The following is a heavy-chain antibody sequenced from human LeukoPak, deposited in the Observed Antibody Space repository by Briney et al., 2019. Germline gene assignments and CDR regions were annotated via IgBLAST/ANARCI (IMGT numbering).Heavy chain of an antibody. V-gene: IGHV3-30*03. J-gene: IGHJ5*02. D-gene: IGHD6-13*01. Sequence: PGGSLRLSCAASGFTFSSYGMHWVRQAPGKGLEWVAVISYDGSNKYYADSVKGRFTISRDNSKNTLYLQMNSLRAEDTAVYYCARVPLYSSSRGWFDPWGQGTLVTVSS. CDR3: ARVPLYSSSRGWFDP. CDR1: GFTFSSYG. CDR2: ISYDGSNK.